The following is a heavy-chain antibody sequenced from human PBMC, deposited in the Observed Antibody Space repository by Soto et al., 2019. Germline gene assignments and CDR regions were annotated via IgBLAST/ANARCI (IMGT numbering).Heavy chain of an antibody. J-gene: IGHJ4*02. Sequence: GGSLRLSCAASGFTCSSYAMHWVRQAPGKGLEWVAVISYDGSNKYYADSVKGRFTISRDNSKNTLYLQMNSLRTEDTAVYYCARALDFWSACFDYWGQGSLVTVSS. V-gene: IGHV3-30-3*01. CDR3: ARALDFWSACFDY. CDR2: ISYDGSNK. D-gene: IGHD3-3*01. CDR1: GFTCSSYA.